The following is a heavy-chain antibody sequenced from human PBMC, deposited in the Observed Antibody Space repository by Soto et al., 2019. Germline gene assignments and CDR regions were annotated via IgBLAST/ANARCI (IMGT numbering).Heavy chain of an antibody. V-gene: IGHV4-31*03. CDR3: ARQDIVVVPAVYVRSLFEP. CDR2: IYYSGST. J-gene: IGHJ5*02. D-gene: IGHD2-2*01. CDR1: GVSISSGGYY. Sequence: QVQLQESGPGLVKPSQTLSLTCTVSGVSISSGGYYWSWIRQHPGKGLEWIGYIYYSGSTYYNPSRKSRVTISVDTSKNQFSLKLSAVTAADTAVYCCARQDIVVVPAVYVRSLFEPLGQGTLVPGSS.